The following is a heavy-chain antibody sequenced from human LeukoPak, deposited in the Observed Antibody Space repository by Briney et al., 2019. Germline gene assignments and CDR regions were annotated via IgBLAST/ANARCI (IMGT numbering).Heavy chain of an antibody. Sequence: ASVKVSCKASGYTFTSHGITWVRQAPGQGLEWMGWISTYDVNTNYAQKLQGRVTMTTDTSTSTAYMELRSLRSDDTAVYYCARDQYYDSKGWFDPWGQGTLVTVSS. V-gene: IGHV1-18*04. CDR2: ISTYDVNT. J-gene: IGHJ5*02. CDR1: GYTFTSHG. D-gene: IGHD3-22*01. CDR3: ARDQYYDSKGWFDP.